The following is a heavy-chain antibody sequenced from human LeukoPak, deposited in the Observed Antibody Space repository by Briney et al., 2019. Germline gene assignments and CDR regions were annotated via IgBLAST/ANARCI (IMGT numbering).Heavy chain of an antibody. CDR3: ARVLSPYYYYGMDV. Sequence: KLQGRVTMTRNTSISTAYMELSSLRSEDTAVYYCARVLSPYYYYGMDVWGQGTTVTVSS. D-gene: IGHD3-10*01. J-gene: IGHJ6*02. V-gene: IGHV1-8*01.